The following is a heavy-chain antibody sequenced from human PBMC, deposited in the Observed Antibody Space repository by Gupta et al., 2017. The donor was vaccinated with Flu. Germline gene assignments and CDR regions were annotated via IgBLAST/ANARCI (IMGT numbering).Heavy chain of an antibody. D-gene: IGHD2-2*01. V-gene: IGHV3-9*01. CDR3: AKEDLGYCSSTSCYAFDY. Sequence: NGLEWVSGISWNSGSIGYADSVKGRFTISRDNAKNSLYLQMNSLRAEDTALYYCAKEDLGYCSSTSCYAFDYWGQGTLVTVSS. CDR2: ISWNSGSI. J-gene: IGHJ4*02.